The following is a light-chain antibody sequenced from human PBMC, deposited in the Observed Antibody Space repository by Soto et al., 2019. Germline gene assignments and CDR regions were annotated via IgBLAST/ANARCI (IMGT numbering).Light chain of an antibody. Sequence: SYELTQPPSVSVAPGQTARITCGGVAIGTKNVHWYQQKPGQAPVLVVYDDSHRPSGIPARFSGSNSGNTATLTISRVEAGDEADYYCQVWYSSTDHLVFGGGTKLTVL. CDR2: DDS. V-gene: IGLV3-21*02. J-gene: IGLJ3*02. CDR1: AIGTKN. CDR3: QVWYSSTDHLV.